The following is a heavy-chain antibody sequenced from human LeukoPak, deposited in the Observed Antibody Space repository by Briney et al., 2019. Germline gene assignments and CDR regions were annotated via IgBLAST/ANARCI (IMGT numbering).Heavy chain of an antibody. V-gene: IGHV4-59*01. CDR1: GCSISTYY. D-gene: IGHD5-12*01. CDR3: SRGGGYDSPIGY. J-gene: IGHJ4*02. CDR2: FNDRAST. Sequence: SVTLSLTCTLSGCSISTYYWICTRQPPGKGLEWIGYFNDRASTKYNPPRKSRVTISVDTTKNQFSLKLSTVTAADTAVYYGSRGGGYDSPIGYWGQGALVTVSS.